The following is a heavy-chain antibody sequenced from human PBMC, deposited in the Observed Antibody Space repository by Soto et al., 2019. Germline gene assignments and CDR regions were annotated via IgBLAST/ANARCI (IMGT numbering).Heavy chain of an antibody. J-gene: IGHJ4*02. CDR1: GFTFRTYA. Sequence: VQLLESGGGLVQPGGSLRLTCAASGFTFRTYAMNWVRQAPGEGLEWVSGIYGNGGEISYADSVKGRFTISRDNSNNMLYLQMHSLRAEDTAVYYCAKARQPDGRWPFDHWGQGTLVTVSS. V-gene: IGHV3-23*01. D-gene: IGHD2-8*01. CDR3: AKARQPDGRWPFDH. CDR2: IYGNGGEI.